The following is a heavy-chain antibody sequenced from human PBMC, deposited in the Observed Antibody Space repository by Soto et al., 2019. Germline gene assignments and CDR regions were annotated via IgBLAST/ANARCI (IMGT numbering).Heavy chain of an antibody. CDR1: GYTFTSYG. Sequence: ASVKVSCKASGYTFTSYGISWVRQAPGQGLEWMGWISAYNGNTNDAQKLQGRVTMTTDTSTSTAYMELRSLRSDDTAVYYCARDYTDYGDYGDAFDIWGQGTMVTVSS. D-gene: IGHD4-17*01. J-gene: IGHJ3*02. V-gene: IGHV1-18*04. CDR3: ARDYTDYGDYGDAFDI. CDR2: ISAYNGNT.